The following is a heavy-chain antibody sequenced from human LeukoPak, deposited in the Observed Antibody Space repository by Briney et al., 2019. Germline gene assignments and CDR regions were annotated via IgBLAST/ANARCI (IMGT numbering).Heavy chain of an antibody. D-gene: IGHD1/OR15-1a*01. CDR2: LKQDGSEK. J-gene: IGHJ4*02. V-gene: IGHV3-7*03. Sequence: PGGSLRLSCAASGFTFSSYWMSWVRQAPGKGLEWVANLKQDGSEKYYVDSVKGRFTISRDNAKNSLYLQMNSLRAEDTAVYYCARDPGENIFGYWGQGTLVTVSS. CDR1: GFTFSSYW. CDR3: ARDPGENIFGY.